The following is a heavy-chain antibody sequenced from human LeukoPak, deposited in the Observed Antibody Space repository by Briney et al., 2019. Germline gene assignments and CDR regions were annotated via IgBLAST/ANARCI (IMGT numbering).Heavy chain of an antibody. CDR3: ARSDSGSGSYFDY. V-gene: IGHV3-73*01. D-gene: IGHD3-10*01. CDR1: GFSFSGSA. CDR2: IRGAGYSDAP. J-gene: IGHJ4*02. Sequence: PGGSLRLSCAASGFSFSGSAIHWVRQAPGKGLEWVGRIRGAGYSDAPAYVASVRGRFTISRDDSKSTAYLQMDSLSADDTAVYYCARSDSGSGSYFDYWGQGTLITVSS.